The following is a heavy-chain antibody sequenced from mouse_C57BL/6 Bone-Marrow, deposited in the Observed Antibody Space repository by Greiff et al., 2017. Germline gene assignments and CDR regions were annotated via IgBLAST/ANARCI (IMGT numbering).Heavy chain of an antibody. Sequence: QVQLQQSGAELARPGASVKLSCKASGYTFTSYGISWVKQRTGQGLEWIGEIYPRSGNTYYNEKFKGKATLTADKSSSTAYMELRSLTSEDSAVYFCAGGDCSNYWFAYWGQGTLVTVSA. D-gene: IGHD2-5*01. J-gene: IGHJ3*01. CDR2: IYPRSGNT. V-gene: IGHV1-81*01. CDR3: AGGDCSNYWFAY. CDR1: GYTFTSYG.